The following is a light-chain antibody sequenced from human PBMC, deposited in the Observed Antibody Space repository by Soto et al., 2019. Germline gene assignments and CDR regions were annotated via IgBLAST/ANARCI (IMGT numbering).Light chain of an antibody. J-gene: IGLJ2*01. CDR1: SSDVGGYNY. Sequence: QSVLTQPASVSGSPGQSITISCTGTSSDVGGYNYVSWYQQHPGKSPKLMIYEVSNRPSGVSNRFSGSKSGNTASLTISGLQAEDEADDYCSSYTSSRTLVFGGGTKLTVL. CDR2: EVS. V-gene: IGLV2-14*01. CDR3: SSYTSSRTLV.